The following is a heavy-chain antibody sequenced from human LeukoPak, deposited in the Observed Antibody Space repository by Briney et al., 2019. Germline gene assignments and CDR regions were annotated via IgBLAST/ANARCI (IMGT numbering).Heavy chain of an antibody. CDR3: AGAGFGNWFDP. J-gene: IGHJ5*02. Sequence: PGGSLRLSCAASGFTFSSSAMHWVRQAPGKGLEWVSGISYDGSDKYYADSVKGRFSISRDNSKNTLNLQMNSLRVEDTAVYYCAGAGFGNWFDPWGQGTLVTVSS. D-gene: IGHD3-10*01. CDR2: ISYDGSDK. CDR1: GFTFSSSA. V-gene: IGHV3-30*01.